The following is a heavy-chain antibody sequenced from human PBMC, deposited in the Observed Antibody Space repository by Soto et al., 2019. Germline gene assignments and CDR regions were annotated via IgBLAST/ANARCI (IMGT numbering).Heavy chain of an antibody. CDR3: ARDIDAVYTSIGD. Sequence: QVQLVQSGAEVKTPGSSVKVSCKTSGGTFSTFAINWVRQAPGQGLEWIGGLIPTVNRPNYAQRYQGRDSISADESTITVYLELRCLRSEDTAMYYCARDIDAVYTSIGDWGPGTLVTGSS. V-gene: IGHV1-69*01. CDR2: LIPTVNRP. CDR1: GGTFSTFA. D-gene: IGHD3-3*01. J-gene: IGHJ4*02.